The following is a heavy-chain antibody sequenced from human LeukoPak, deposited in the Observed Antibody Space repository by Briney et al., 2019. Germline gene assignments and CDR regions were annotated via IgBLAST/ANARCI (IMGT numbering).Heavy chain of an antibody. CDR2: ISHGGST. CDR3: ARGAGDYYGSGSYNY. Sequence: SETLSLTCTVSGGSIGNYYWGWIRQPPGEGLEWIGDISHGGSTNYNPSLKSRVTISLDTSKNQFSLKLSSATAADTAVYYCARGAGDYYGSGSYNYWGQGTLVTVSS. CDR1: GGSIGNYY. D-gene: IGHD3-10*01. J-gene: IGHJ4*02. V-gene: IGHV4-34*01.